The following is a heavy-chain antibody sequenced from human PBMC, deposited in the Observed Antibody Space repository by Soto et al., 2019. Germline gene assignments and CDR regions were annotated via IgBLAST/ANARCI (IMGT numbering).Heavy chain of an antibody. CDR2: IYYSGST. J-gene: IGHJ5*02. CDR1: GGSISSYY. Sequence: SETLSLTCTVSGGSISSYYWSWIRQPPGKGLEWIGYIYYSGSTNYNPSLKSRVTISVDTSKNQFSLKLSSVTAADTAVYYCAMLDDYSNPLWIDLRGPGTLVTVSS. V-gene: IGHV4-59*01. CDR3: AMLDDYSNPLWIDL. D-gene: IGHD4-4*01.